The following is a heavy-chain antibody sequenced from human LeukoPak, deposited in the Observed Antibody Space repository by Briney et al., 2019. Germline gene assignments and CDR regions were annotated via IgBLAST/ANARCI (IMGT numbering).Heavy chain of an antibody. CDR1: GFIFNTYE. Sequence: PGGSLRLSCAASGFIFNTYEMNWVRQAPGKGLEWVSYISGSGSIVYYSDSVKGRFTISRDNAKSSLYLQMNSLTAEDTAVYYCARGGRGGYNWDYWGQGTLVTVSS. D-gene: IGHD5-24*01. CDR3: ARGGRGGYNWDY. J-gene: IGHJ4*02. V-gene: IGHV3-48*03. CDR2: ISGSGSIV.